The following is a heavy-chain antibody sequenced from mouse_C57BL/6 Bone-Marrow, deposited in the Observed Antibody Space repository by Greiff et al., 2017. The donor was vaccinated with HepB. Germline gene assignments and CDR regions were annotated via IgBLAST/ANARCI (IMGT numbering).Heavy chain of an antibody. CDR3: ARTGNYLY. V-gene: IGHV1-59*01. D-gene: IGHD2-1*01. CDR2: IDPSDSYT. J-gene: IGHJ2*01. Sequence: QVQLQQPGAELVRPGTSVKLSCKASGYTFTSYWMHWVKQRPGQGLEWIGVIDPSDSYTNYNQKFKGKATLTVDTSSSTAYMQLSSLTSEDSAVYYCARTGNYLYWGQGTTLTVSS. CDR1: GYTFTSYW.